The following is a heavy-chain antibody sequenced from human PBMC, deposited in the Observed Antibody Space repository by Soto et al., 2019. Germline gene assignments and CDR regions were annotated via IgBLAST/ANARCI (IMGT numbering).Heavy chain of an antibody. V-gene: IGHV1-8*01. CDR2: LNPNIGNT. Sequence: ASVKVSCKASGYTFTSYDINWVRQATGQGLDWLGWLNPNIGNTGYVLNFQGRFTMTMNTSISTTYMELSSLSFEDTAVFYFSRFYCSSTSCYHGWDAFDIWGQGTMVTVSS. D-gene: IGHD2-2*01. CDR1: GYTFTSYD. J-gene: IGHJ3*02. CDR3: SRFYCSSTSCYHGWDAFDI.